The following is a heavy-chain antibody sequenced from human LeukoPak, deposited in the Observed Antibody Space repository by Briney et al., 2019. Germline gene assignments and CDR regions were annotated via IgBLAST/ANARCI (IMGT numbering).Heavy chain of an antibody. Sequence: GGSLRLSCAASGFTFSDYYMSWIRQAPGKGLEWVSYISSSGSTIYYADSVKGRFTISRDNTKNSLYLQMNSLRAEDTAVYYCASGEQPGYYGSGTIDYWGQGTLVTVSS. CDR1: GFTFSDYY. V-gene: IGHV3-11*04. CDR2: ISSSGSTI. J-gene: IGHJ4*02. CDR3: ASGEQPGYYGSGTIDY. D-gene: IGHD3-10*01.